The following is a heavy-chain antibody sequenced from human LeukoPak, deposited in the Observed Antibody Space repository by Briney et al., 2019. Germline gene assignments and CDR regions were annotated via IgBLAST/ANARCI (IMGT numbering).Heavy chain of an antibody. CDR2: VYYSGST. Sequence: SETLSLTCTVSGGSISSSSYYWGWIRQPPGKGLEWIGSVYYSGSTYYNPSLKSRVTISVDPSKNQFSLKLSSVSAADTAVYCCARDRGFGKSHYYYYYMDVWGKGTTVTISS. V-gene: IGHV4-39*07. D-gene: IGHD3-10*01. CDR1: GGSISSSSYY. CDR3: ARDRGFGKSHYYYYYMDV. J-gene: IGHJ6*03.